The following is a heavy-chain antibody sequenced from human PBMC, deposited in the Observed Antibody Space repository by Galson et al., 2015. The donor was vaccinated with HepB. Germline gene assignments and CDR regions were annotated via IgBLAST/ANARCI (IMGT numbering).Heavy chain of an antibody. CDR1: GFTFSSYN. J-gene: IGHJ4*02. Sequence: SLRLSCAASGFTFSSYNMNWVRQAPGKGLEWVASISSTSSYTYYADSLKGRFTVSRDNAKNSLYLQMNSLRAEDTAVYYCVRDPPLGTPFDHWGQGTLFTVSS. CDR2: ISSTSSYT. V-gene: IGHV3-21*01. CDR3: VRDPPLGTPFDH. D-gene: IGHD7-27*01.